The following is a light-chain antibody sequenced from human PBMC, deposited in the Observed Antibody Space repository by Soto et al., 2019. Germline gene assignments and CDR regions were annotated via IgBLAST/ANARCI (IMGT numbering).Light chain of an antibody. J-gene: IGKJ1*01. CDR2: DAS. Sequence: EVVLTQSPATLSVSPGERATLSCGASQSVGTNLAWYQQKSGQAPRLLIYDASTRATGIPARFSGSGSETEFTLTISSLQSEDFAVYYCQQYNNGWTFGQGTKVEIK. CDR3: QQYNNGWT. V-gene: IGKV3-15*01. CDR1: QSVGTN.